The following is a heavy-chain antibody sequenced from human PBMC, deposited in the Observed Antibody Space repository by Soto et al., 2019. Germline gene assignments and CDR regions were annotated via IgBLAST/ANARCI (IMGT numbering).Heavy chain of an antibody. D-gene: IGHD3-22*01. CDR2: IDPSDSYT. CDR1: GYSFTSYW. V-gene: IGHV5-10-1*01. CDR3: ARPHYDSSGYFDWYFDR. J-gene: IGHJ2*01. Sequence: GESLKISCQGSGYSFTSYWISWVRQMPGKGLEWMGRIDPSDSYTNYSPSFQGHVTISADKSISTAYLQWSSLKASDTAMYYCARPHYDSSGYFDWYFDRWGRGTLVTGSS.